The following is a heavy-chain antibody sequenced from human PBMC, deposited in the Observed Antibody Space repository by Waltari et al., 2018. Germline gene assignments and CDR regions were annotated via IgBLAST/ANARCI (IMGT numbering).Heavy chain of an antibody. J-gene: IGHJ6*02. CDR2: IYQDGTVT. Sequence: EVQLVESGGGLVQPGGSLRPSCAASGFPFSGFWLSWVRQAPGKGLEWVANIYQDGTVTNYVDSVKGRFTTSRDNARNSLYLQMNSLRVDDTAVYYCVRDDDGGMGAVWGQGTTVTVSS. D-gene: IGHD3-16*01. CDR3: VRDDDGGMGAV. V-gene: IGHV3-7*01. CDR1: GFPFSGFW.